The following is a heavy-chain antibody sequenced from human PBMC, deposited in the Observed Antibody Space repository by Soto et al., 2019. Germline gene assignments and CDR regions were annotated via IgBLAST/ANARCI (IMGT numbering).Heavy chain of an antibody. J-gene: IGHJ4*02. CDR3: AGWELLRGVDY. D-gene: IGHD1-26*01. V-gene: IGHV4-30-4*01. Sequence: QVQLQESGPGLVKPSQTLSLTCTVSGGSISSGDYYWSWIRQPPGKGLEWIGYIYYSGSTYYNPALKXRXTXSXXTSKNQFSLKLSSVTAADTAVYYCAGWELLRGVDYWGQGTLVTVSS. CDR1: GGSISSGDYY. CDR2: IYYSGST.